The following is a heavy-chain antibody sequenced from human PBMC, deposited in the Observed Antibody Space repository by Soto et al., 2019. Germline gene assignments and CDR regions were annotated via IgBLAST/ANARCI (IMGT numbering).Heavy chain of an antibody. V-gene: IGHV3-7*03. Sequence: GGSLRLSCAASGFTSSGYWMTWVRQAPGKGLEWVANINQDGSEKYYVDSVKGRFTISRDNSKNTLYLQMNSLRAEDTAVYYCAKVADAFDYWGQGTLVTVSS. CDR3: AKVADAFDY. CDR1: GFTSSGYW. D-gene: IGHD2-8*01. J-gene: IGHJ4*02. CDR2: INQDGSEK.